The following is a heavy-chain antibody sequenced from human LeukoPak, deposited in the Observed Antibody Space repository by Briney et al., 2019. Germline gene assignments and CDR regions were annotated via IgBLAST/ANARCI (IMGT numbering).Heavy chain of an antibody. CDR2: ISSSSSYI. V-gene: IGHV3-21*01. D-gene: IGHD3-10*01. CDR1: GFTFSSYS. J-gene: IGHJ5*02. Sequence: GGSLRLSCAAPGFTFSSYSMNWVHQAPGKGLEWVSSISSSSSYIYYADSVKGRFTISRDNAKNSLYLQMNSLRAEDTAVYYCARAMVRGVNWFDPWGQGTLVTVSS. CDR3: ARAMVRGVNWFDP.